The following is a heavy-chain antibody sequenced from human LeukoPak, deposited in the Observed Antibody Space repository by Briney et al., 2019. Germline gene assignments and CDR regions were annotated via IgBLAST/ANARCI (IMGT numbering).Heavy chain of an antibody. CDR3: ARDYCSSTSCLFDY. CDR1: GYTFTGYH. V-gene: IGHV1-2*06. D-gene: IGHD2-2*01. CDR2: INPNSGDT. J-gene: IGHJ4*02. Sequence: ASVKVSCKASGYTFTGYHMHWVRQAPGQGLEWMGRINPNSGDTNYAQRFQGRVTMTRDTSISTAYMELSRLRSDDTAVYYCARDYCSSTSCLFDYWGQGTLVTVSS.